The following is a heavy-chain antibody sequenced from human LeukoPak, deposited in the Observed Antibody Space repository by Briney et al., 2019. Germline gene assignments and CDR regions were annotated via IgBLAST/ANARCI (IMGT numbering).Heavy chain of an antibody. Sequence: PGGSLRLSCAASGFTFSSYSMNWVRQAPGKGLEWVSSISSSSSYIYYADSVKGRFTISRDNAKNSLYLQMNSLRAEDTAVYYCARAGDVVAAFADWGQGTLVTVSS. J-gene: IGHJ4*02. CDR2: ISSSSSYI. V-gene: IGHV3-21*01. CDR3: ARAGDVVAAFAD. D-gene: IGHD2-15*01. CDR1: GFTFSSYS.